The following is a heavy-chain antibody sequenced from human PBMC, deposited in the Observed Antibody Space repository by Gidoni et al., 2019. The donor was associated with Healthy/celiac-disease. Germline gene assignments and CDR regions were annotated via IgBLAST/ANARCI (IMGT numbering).Heavy chain of an antibody. J-gene: IGHJ5*02. D-gene: IGHD1-26*01. Sequence: QLQLQESGPGLVKPSETLSLTCTVSGGSISSSSYYWGWLRQPPGKGLEWIGSIYYSGSTYYTPSLKSRVTISVDTSKNQFSLKLSSVTAADTAVYYCARGREEWELPVNWFDPWGQGTLVTVSS. CDR1: GGSISSSSYY. CDR3: ARGREEWELPVNWFDP. CDR2: IYYSGST. V-gene: IGHV4-39*01.